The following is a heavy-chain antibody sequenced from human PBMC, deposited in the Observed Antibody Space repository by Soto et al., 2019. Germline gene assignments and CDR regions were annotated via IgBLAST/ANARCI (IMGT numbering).Heavy chain of an antibody. D-gene: IGHD6-19*01. CDR2: INPNGGST. CDR3: ALPKNTLGWYNF. CDR1: GYTFTSYH. Sequence: QVQVVQSGAEVKKPGASVKVSCKTSGYTFTSYHVHWVRQAPGQGLEWMGAINPNGGSTTYAQHLQGRVTMTSDSSTSTVYMEMGSLRSDDSAVYYCALPKNTLGWYNFWGQGTLVTVS. J-gene: IGHJ4*02. V-gene: IGHV1-46*01.